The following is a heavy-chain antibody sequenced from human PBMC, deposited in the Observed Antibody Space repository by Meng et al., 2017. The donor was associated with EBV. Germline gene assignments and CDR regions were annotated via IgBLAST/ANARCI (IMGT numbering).Heavy chain of an antibody. V-gene: IGHV2-5*02. Sequence: LKGSGPTLGTATQTLPLTCTFSGFPLSTSGVGVGWIRQPPGKALEWLALIYWDDDKRYSPSLKSRLTITKDTSKNQVVLTMTNMDPVDTATYYCAHSSRYYYGSSGYKWNFDYWGQGTLVTVSS. CDR2: IYWDDDK. D-gene: IGHD3-22*01. CDR3: AHSSRYYYGSSGYKWNFDY. J-gene: IGHJ4*02. CDR1: GFPLSTSGVG.